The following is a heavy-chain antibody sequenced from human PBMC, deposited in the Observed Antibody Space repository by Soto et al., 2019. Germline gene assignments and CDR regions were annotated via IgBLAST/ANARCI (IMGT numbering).Heavy chain of an antibody. CDR2: MNPNSGNT. V-gene: IGHV1-8*01. D-gene: IGHD2-2*01. Sequence: KVSCKASGYTFTSYDSNWVRQATGQGLEWMGWMNPNSGNTGYAQKFQGRVTMTRNTSISTAYMELSSLRSEDTAVYYCARAPSHCSSTNCSRMNNWFDPWGQGTLVTVSS. CDR3: ARAPSHCSSTNCSRMNNWFDP. CDR1: GYTFTSYD. J-gene: IGHJ5*02.